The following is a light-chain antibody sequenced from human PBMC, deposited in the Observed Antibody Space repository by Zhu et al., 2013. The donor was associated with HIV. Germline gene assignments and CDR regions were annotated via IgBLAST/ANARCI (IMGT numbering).Light chain of an antibody. Sequence: DIQMTQSPSSLSASVGDRVTITCRASQGIGNDLGWYQQRPGKAPKRLIYGASGLQSGVPSRFSGGGSGTEFTLTISSLQPEDFATYYCLQHNSPWTFGQGTKVEIK. CDR3: LQHNSPWT. CDR2: GAS. CDR1: QGIGND. V-gene: IGKV1-17*01. J-gene: IGKJ1*01.